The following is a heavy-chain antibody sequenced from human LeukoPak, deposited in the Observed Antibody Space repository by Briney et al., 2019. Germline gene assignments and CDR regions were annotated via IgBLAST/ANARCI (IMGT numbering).Heavy chain of an antibody. CDR1: GGTFSSYA. Sequence: ASVKDSCKASGGTFSSYAISWVRQAPGQGLEWMGGIIPIFGTANYAQKVQGRVTITADESTSTAYMELSSLRPEDTTVYYCARGGMITFGGVIVEYYFDYWGQGTLVTVSS. D-gene: IGHD3-16*02. J-gene: IGHJ4*02. CDR3: ARGGMITFGGVIVEYYFDY. V-gene: IGHV1-69*01. CDR2: IIPIFGTA.